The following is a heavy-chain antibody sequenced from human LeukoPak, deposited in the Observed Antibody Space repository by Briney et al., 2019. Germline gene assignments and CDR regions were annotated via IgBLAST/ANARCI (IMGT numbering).Heavy chain of an antibody. V-gene: IGHV3-13*04. CDR1: GFTFSSYA. Sequence: GGSLRLSCAASGFTFSSYAMIWARQAPGKGLEWVSAIDTAGNTFYPGSVKGRFTISRENAKDSLYLQMNNVRAGDTALYFCARTSKVTSVMDIWGQGTMVTVSS. CDR2: IDTAGNT. CDR3: ARTSKVTSVMDI. D-gene: IGHD3-16*01. J-gene: IGHJ3*02.